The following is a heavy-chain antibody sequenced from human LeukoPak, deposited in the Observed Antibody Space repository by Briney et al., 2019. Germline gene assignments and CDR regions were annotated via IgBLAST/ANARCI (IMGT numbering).Heavy chain of an antibody. D-gene: IGHD3-3*01. V-gene: IGHV4-38-2*02. CDR3: ARDSVWSGYYLHAFDI. CDR1: GYSISSGYY. Sequence: PSETLSLTCTVSGYSISSGYYWGWIRQPPGKGLEWIGSIYHSGSTYYNPSLKSRVTMSVDTSKNQFSLKLSSVTAADTAVYYCARDSVWSGYYLHAFDIWGQGTMVTVSS. J-gene: IGHJ3*02. CDR2: IYHSGST.